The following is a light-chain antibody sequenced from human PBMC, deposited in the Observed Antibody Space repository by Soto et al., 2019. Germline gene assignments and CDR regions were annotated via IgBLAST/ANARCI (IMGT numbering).Light chain of an antibody. Sequence: EIVLTQSPGTLSLSPGDRATLSCRASQSVSSSQLAWYQQKPGQAPRLLIYDASTRATGIPDRFSGSGSGTDLILTISRLEPEDFAVYYCQHYGSSLWTFGHGTKVEIK. CDR3: QHYGSSLWT. CDR1: QSVSSSQ. J-gene: IGKJ1*01. V-gene: IGKV3-20*01. CDR2: DAS.